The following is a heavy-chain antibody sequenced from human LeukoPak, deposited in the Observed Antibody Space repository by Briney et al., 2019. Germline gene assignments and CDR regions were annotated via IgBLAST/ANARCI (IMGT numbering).Heavy chain of an antibody. V-gene: IGHV4-59*12. D-gene: IGHD2-2*01. CDR1: GGSISSYY. Sequence: SETLSLTCTVSGGSISSYYWSWIRQPPGKGLEWIGYIYYSGSTNYNPPLKSRVTISVDTSKNQFSLKLSSVTAADTAVYYCARDCSSTSCLPVDYWGQGTLVTVSS. J-gene: IGHJ4*02. CDR2: IYYSGST. CDR3: ARDCSSTSCLPVDY.